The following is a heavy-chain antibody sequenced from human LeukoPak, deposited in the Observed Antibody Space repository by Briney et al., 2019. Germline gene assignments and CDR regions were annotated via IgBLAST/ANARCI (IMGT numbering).Heavy chain of an antibody. CDR1: GFTFSRYD. V-gene: IGHV3-64D*06. Sequence: GGSQRLFCSASGFTFSRYDMHWVRQAPGKGLEYVSAISSNGGSTYYADSVKGRFTISRDNSKNTLYLQMSSLRAEDTAVYYCVKDRDSSGWYYYFDYWGQGTLVTVSS. CDR2: ISSNGGST. J-gene: IGHJ4*02. CDR3: VKDRDSSGWYYYFDY. D-gene: IGHD6-19*01.